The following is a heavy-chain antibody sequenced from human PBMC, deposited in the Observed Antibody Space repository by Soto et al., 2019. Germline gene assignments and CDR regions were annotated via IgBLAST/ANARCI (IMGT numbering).Heavy chain of an antibody. CDR1: GESISSGGYY. CDR2: TYDSESA. J-gene: IGHJ4*02. D-gene: IGHD6-6*01. CDR3: ARASSSSSAADY. V-gene: IGHV4-31*03. Sequence: QVQLQESGPGLVKASQTLSLICNVSGESISSGGYYWSWIRHHPGKGLEWIGYTYDSESAYYNPSLKSRVTISMDTSKNHFAMKLSSVTAADTAVYYCARASSSSSAADYWGQGTLITVSS.